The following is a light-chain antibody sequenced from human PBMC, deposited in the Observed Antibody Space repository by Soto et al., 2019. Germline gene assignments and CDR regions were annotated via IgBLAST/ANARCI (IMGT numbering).Light chain of an antibody. J-gene: IGKJ1*01. CDR3: QQYNNWRWT. Sequence: EIVFSQSPATLSLSPGERGTLSCRASQSVSSNFAWYQQKPGQAPRLLIYGASTRATGIPARFSGSGSGTEFTLTISSLQSEDFAVYYCQQYNNWRWTFGQGTKVDI. CDR2: GAS. V-gene: IGKV3-15*01. CDR1: QSVSSN.